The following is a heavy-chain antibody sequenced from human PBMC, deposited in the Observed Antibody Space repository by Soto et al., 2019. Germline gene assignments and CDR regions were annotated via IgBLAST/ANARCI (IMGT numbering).Heavy chain of an antibody. CDR3: TLPTDYSDYPRSDY. CDR2: IKSKTDGGTT. D-gene: IGHD4-17*01. V-gene: IGHV3-15*01. CDR1: GFTFSNAW. J-gene: IGHJ4*02. Sequence: EVQLVESGGGLVKPGGSLRLSCAASGFTFSNAWMSWVRQAPGKGLEWVGRIKSKTDGGTTDYAAPVKGRFTISRDDSKNTLYLQMNSLKTEDTAVYYCTLPTDYSDYPRSDYWGQGTLVTVSS.